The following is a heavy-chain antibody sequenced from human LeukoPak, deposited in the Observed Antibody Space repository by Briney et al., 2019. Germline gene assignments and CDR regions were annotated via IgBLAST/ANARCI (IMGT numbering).Heavy chain of an antibody. CDR3: ARLVGATNY. J-gene: IGHJ4*02. CDR1: GFTFDDYA. D-gene: IGHD1-26*01. CDR2: LSGSGSTT. V-gene: IGHV3-23*01. Sequence: PGGSLRLSCAASGFTFDDYAMHWVRQAPGKGLEWVSGLSGSGSTTYCADSVKGRFTISRDNSKNTLYLQMNSLRAEDTAVYYCARLVGATNYWGQGTLVTVSS.